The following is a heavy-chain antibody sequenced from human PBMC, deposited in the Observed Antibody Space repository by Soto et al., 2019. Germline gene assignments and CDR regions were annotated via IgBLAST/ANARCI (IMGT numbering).Heavy chain of an antibody. D-gene: IGHD2-2*01. Sequence: QVQLVQSGAEVKKPGSSVKVSCKASGATFTTYAITWVRQAPGQGLEWMGGIIPMFGTTNYAQKFQGRVTITADKSTSTAYMALSSLRFEDTAVYYCAGVRCSSVSCYESYFYGMDVWGQGTTVTVSS. V-gene: IGHV1-69*06. CDR2: IIPMFGTT. CDR1: GATFTTYA. J-gene: IGHJ6*02. CDR3: AGVRCSSVSCYESYFYGMDV.